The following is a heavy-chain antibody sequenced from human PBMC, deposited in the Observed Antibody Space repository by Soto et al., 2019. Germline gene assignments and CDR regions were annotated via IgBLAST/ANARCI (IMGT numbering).Heavy chain of an antibody. Sequence: GGSLRLSCAASGFTFSNAWMNWVRQAPGKGLEWVGRIKSKTDDGTTDYAAPVKGRFTISRDDSKNTLYLQMNSLKTEDTAVYYCTTDLGQWLVFDYWGQGTLVTVSS. D-gene: IGHD6-19*01. CDR2: IKSKTDDGTT. CDR1: GFTFSNAW. CDR3: TTDLGQWLVFDY. V-gene: IGHV3-15*07. J-gene: IGHJ4*02.